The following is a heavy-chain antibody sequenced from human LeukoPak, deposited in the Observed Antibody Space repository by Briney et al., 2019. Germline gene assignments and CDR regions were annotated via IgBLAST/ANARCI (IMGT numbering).Heavy chain of an antibody. J-gene: IGHJ6*03. CDR1: GYTFTNYA. CDR3: ARQGGEELSSSSGYYYYMDV. V-gene: IGHV7-4-1*02. CDR2: INTNTGNP. D-gene: IGHD6-6*01. Sequence: ASVKVSCKASGYTFTNYAINWVRQAPGQGLEWMGWINTNTGNPTYAQGFTGRFVFSLDTSVSTAYLQISSLKAEDTAVYYCARQGGEELSSSSGYYYYMDVWGKGTTVTVSS.